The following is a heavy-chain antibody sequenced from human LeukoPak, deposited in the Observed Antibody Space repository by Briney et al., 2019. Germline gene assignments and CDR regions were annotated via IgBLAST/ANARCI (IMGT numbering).Heavy chain of an antibody. Sequence: SETLSLTCTVSGGSISSGGYYWSWIRQHPGKGLEWLGYIYYSGSTYYNPSLKSRVTISVDTSKNQFSLKLSSVTAADTAVYYCARDRAGGYYGQYFDYWGQGTLVTVSS. CDR2: IYYSGST. D-gene: IGHD3-22*01. CDR3: ARDRAGGYYGQYFDY. J-gene: IGHJ4*02. CDR1: GGSISSGGYY. V-gene: IGHV4-31*03.